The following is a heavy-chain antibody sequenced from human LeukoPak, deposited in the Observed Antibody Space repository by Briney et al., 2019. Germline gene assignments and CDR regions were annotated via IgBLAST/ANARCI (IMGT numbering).Heavy chain of an antibody. CDR1: GFPFGSYG. Sequence: GGSLRLSCAASGFPFGSYGMHWVRQAPGKGLEWVALISYNENKIYYADSVKGRFSISRDNSQNTLYLQMNSLRAEDTAVYYCARDSCGDCYLCDSWGQGTLVTVSS. CDR3: ARDSCGDCYLCDS. D-gene: IGHD2-21*02. J-gene: IGHJ4*02. CDR2: ISYNENKI. V-gene: IGHV3-30*03.